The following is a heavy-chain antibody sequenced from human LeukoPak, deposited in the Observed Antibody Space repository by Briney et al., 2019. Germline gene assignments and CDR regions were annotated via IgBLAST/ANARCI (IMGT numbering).Heavy chain of an antibody. Sequence: SETLSLTCAVYGGSFSGYYWSWIRQPPGKGLEWIGEINHSGSTNYNPSLKGRVTISVDTSKNQFSLKLSSVTAADTAVYYCARGGLGYCSSTSCYRRVYGMDVWGQGTRSPSP. V-gene: IGHV4-34*01. CDR1: GGSFSGYY. CDR3: ARGGLGYCSSTSCYRRVYGMDV. J-gene: IGHJ6*02. D-gene: IGHD2-2*02. CDR2: INHSGST.